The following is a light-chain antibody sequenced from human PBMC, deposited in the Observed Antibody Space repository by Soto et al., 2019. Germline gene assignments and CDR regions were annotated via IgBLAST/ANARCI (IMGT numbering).Light chain of an antibody. CDR3: CSYTRSGSFG. CDR2: EVN. V-gene: IGLV2-23*02. J-gene: IGLJ1*01. Sequence: QSVLTQPASVSGSPGQPITISCTGTSSDVGIYNLVSWYQHSPGKAPNLMIYEVNKRPSGVSIRFSGAKSGSTASPTISGLQADDEADFYCCSYTRSGSFGFGTGTKVTVL. CDR1: SSDVGIYNL.